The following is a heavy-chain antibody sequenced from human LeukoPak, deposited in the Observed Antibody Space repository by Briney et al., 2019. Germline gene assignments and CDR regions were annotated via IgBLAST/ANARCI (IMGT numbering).Heavy chain of an antibody. J-gene: IGHJ4*02. CDR1: GFTFSSYS. D-gene: IGHD6-13*01. V-gene: IGHV3-21*04. CDR3: AKDQRSSSWTFDY. Sequence: PGGSLRLSCAASGFTFSSYSMNWVRQAPGKGLEWVSSISSGSSYIYYADSVKGRFTISRDNAKNSLYLQMNSLRAEDTAVYYCAKDQRSSSWTFDYWGQGTLVTVSS. CDR2: ISSGSSYI.